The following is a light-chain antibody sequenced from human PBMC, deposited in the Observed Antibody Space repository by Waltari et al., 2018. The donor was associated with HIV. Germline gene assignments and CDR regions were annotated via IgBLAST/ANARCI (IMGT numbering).Light chain of an antibody. CDR2: GAS. V-gene: IGKV3-20*01. CDR3: QQYGSSPYT. Sequence: EIVLTQSPGTLSLSPGDRATLSCRASQSVSSSYLAWYQQKPDQAPRLLIYGASSRATGIPDSFSGSGSGTDFTLTISRLEPEDFAVYYCQQYGSSPYTFGQGTKLEIK. J-gene: IGKJ2*01. CDR1: QSVSSSY.